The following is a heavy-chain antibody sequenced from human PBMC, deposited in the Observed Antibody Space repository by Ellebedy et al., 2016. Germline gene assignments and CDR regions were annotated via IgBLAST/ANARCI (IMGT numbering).Heavy chain of an antibody. Sequence: GESLKISCSASGFTFSNYAMHWVRQAPGKGLEHVAAVSYNGGSTSYAYSVSGRFTISRDNSKNTLSLHMSSLRTEDTAVYYCVKGGPDPFDYWGQGTLVTVSS. CDR2: VSYNGGST. V-gene: IGHV3-64D*09. CDR3: VKGGPDPFDY. J-gene: IGHJ4*02. CDR1: GFTFSNYA.